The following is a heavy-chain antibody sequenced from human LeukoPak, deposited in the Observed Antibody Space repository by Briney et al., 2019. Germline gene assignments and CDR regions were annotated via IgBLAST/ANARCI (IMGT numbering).Heavy chain of an antibody. J-gene: IGHJ4*02. V-gene: IGHV1-46*01. CDR2: INPSGGST. CDR3: ARKGKSGSYYNSFDY. CDR1: GYTFTSYY. D-gene: IGHD1-26*01. Sequence: GASVKVSCKASGYTFTSYYMHWVRQAPGQGLEWMGIINPSGGSTSHAQKFQGRVTMTRDMSTSTVYMELSSLRSEDTAVYYCARKGKSGSYYNSFDYWGQGTLVTVSS.